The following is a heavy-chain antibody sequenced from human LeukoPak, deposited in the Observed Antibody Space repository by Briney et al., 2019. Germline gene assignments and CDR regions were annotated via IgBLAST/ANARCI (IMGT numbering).Heavy chain of an antibody. Sequence: SVKVSCKASGGTFSSYAISWVRQAPGQGLEWMGGIIPVFGTSNYAQKFQGRVTMTRDTSISTAYMELSRLRSDDTAVYYCASTADYYDSSGYWGQGTLVTVSS. CDR3: ASTADYYDSSGY. J-gene: IGHJ4*02. V-gene: IGHV1-69*05. CDR1: GGTFSSYA. CDR2: IIPVFGTS. D-gene: IGHD3-22*01.